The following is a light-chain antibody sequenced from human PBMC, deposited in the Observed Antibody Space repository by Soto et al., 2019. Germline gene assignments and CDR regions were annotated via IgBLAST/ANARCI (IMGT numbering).Light chain of an antibody. Sequence: QSALTQPASVSGSPGQSINISCTGTSSDVGSYKLVSWYQQHPGKAPKLMISAVSKRPSGISDRFSGSKSGSTASLTISGLQAEDEADYYCCSYAGTSTHTVFGGGTQLTVL. V-gene: IGLV2-23*02. J-gene: IGLJ7*01. CDR1: SSDVGSYKL. CDR3: CSYAGTSTHTV. CDR2: AVS.